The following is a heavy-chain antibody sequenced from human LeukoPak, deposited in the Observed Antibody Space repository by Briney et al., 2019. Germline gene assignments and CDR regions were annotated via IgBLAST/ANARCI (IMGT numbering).Heavy chain of an antibody. CDR1: GYTFTSYG. CDR3: ARTTKLITMIVVVIPDLDY. J-gene: IGHJ4*02. D-gene: IGHD3-22*01. Sequence: GASVKVSCKASGYTFTSYGISWVRQAPGQGLEWMGWISTYNGNTNYAQKLQGRVTMTTDTSTSTAYMELRSLRSDDTAVYYCARTTKLITMIVVVIPDLDYWGQGTLVTVSP. V-gene: IGHV1-18*01. CDR2: ISTYNGNT.